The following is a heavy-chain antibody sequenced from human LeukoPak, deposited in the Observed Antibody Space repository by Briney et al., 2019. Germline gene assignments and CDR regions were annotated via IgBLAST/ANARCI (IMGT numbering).Heavy chain of an antibody. CDR1: VYTLTELS. D-gene: IGHD3-22*01. V-gene: IGHV1-24*01. CDR3: ATLTDITMIVVEYYFDY. J-gene: IGHJ4*02. CDR2: FDPEDGET. Sequence: ASVKVSCTVSVYTLTELSMHWVRQAPGKGLEWMGGFDPEDGETIYAQKFQGRVTMTEDSSTDTAYMELSSLRSEDTAVYYCATLTDITMIVVEYYFDYWGQGTLVTVSP.